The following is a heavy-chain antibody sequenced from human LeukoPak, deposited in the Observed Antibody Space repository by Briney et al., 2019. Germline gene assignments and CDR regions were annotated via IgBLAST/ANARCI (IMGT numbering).Heavy chain of an antibody. V-gene: IGHV1-8*01. CDR1: GFTLTNLD. J-gene: IGHJ2*01. Sequence: GASVKVSCKASGFTLTNLDINWVRQATGQGLEWMGWMNSNTGNTGYAQEFQGRVTMTRDTSIGTAYMELTNLRSEDTAVYYCARGRRGSSGPWSWYLDLWGRGTLVTASP. CDR2: MNSNTGNT. D-gene: IGHD3-22*01. CDR3: ARGRRGSSGPWSWYLDL.